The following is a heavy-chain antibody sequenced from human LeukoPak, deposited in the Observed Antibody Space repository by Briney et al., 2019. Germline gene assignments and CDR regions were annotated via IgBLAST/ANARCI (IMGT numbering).Heavy chain of an antibody. CDR1: GGSFSGYY. J-gene: IGHJ6*03. CDR2: INHSGST. Sequence: SETLSLTCAVYGGSFSGYYWSWIRRPPGKGLEWIGEINHSGSTNYNPSLKSRVTIPVDTSKNQFSLKLSSVTAADTAVYYCARRSSSSHYPYYYYYYMDVWGKGTTVSVSS. D-gene: IGHD2-2*01. CDR3: ARRSSSSHYPYYYYYYMDV. V-gene: IGHV4-34*01.